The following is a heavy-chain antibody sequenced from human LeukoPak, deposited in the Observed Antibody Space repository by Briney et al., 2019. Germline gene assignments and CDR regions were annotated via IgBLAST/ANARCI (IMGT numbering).Heavy chain of an antibody. J-gene: IGHJ5*02. Sequence: SVKVSCKASGGTFSSYAISWVRQAPGQGLEWMGRIIPIFGIANYAQKFQGRVTITADKPTSTAYMELSSLRSEDTAVYYCARGAMVGYDFWSGVNWFDPWGQGTLVTVSS. D-gene: IGHD3-3*01. CDR2: IIPIFGIA. CDR3: ARGAMVGYDFWSGVNWFDP. V-gene: IGHV1-69*04. CDR1: GGTFSSYA.